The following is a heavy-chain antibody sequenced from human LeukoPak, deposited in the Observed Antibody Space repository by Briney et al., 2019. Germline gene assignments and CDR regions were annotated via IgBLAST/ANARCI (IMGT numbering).Heavy chain of an antibody. D-gene: IGHD3-10*01. CDR3: ARVWVDQGKLLWPSTDKEFDY. Sequence: PGGSLRLSCAASGFTFSSYSMNWVRQAPGKGLEWVSSISSSSSSYIYYADSVKGRFTISRDNAKNSLYLQMNSLRAEDTAVYYCARVWVDQGKLLWPSTDKEFDYWGQGTLVTVSS. CDR2: ISSSSSSYI. V-gene: IGHV3-21*01. J-gene: IGHJ4*02. CDR1: GFTFSSYS.